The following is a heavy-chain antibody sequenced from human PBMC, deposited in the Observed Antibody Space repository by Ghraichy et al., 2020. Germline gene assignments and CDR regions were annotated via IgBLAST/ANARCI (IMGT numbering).Heavy chain of an antibody. J-gene: IGHJ4*02. CDR1: GSIFSNSW. CDR3: ARKGGPDSSGYYGY. CDR2: INQDGSER. Sequence: GGSLRLSCAASGSIFSNSWMSWVRQAPGKGLEWVANINQDGSERYYVDSVKGRFTISRDNAKNSLYLQMNSLRAEDTAVYYCARKGGPDSSGYYGYWGQGTLVTVSS. V-gene: IGHV3-7*01. D-gene: IGHD3-22*01.